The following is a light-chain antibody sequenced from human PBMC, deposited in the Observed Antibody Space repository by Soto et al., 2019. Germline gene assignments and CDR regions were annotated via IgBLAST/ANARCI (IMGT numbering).Light chain of an antibody. CDR2: GAS. J-gene: IGKJ2*01. CDR1: QSLSTC. CDR3: QSYNTRPYT. Sequence: EILMTQSPATLSVSPGERVTLTCWASQSLSTCLAWYQQKPGQAPRLLIYGASTKATGIPSRFSGSGSETDFTLTISSLHSEDFAVYYCQSYNTRPYTFGQGTKLEI. V-gene: IGKV3-15*01.